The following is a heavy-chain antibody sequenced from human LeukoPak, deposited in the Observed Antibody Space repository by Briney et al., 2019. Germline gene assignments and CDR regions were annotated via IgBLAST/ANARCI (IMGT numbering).Heavy chain of an antibody. Sequence: ASVKVSCKASGYTFTGYYMHWVRQAPGKGLEGMGWINPNSGGTNYAQKFQGWVTMTRDTSISTAYMELSRLRSDDTAVYYCARGRSDSDGPGQFDYWGQGTLVTVSS. V-gene: IGHV1-2*04. CDR3: ARGRSDSDGPGQFDY. J-gene: IGHJ4*02. CDR2: INPNSGGT. CDR1: GYTFTGYY.